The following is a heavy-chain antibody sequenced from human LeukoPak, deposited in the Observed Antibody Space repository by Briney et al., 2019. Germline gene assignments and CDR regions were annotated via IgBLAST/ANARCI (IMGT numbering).Heavy chain of an antibody. CDR2: ISYDGSNK. V-gene: IGHV3-30*18. Sequence: GRSLRLSCAASGLTFSSYGMHWVRQAPGKGLEWVAVISYDGSNKYYADSVKGRFTISRDNSKNTLYLQMNSLRAEDTAVYYCAKGIYCSGGSCYNGMDVWGQGTTVTVSS. CDR1: GLTFSSYG. CDR3: AKGIYCSGGSCYNGMDV. D-gene: IGHD2-15*01. J-gene: IGHJ6*02.